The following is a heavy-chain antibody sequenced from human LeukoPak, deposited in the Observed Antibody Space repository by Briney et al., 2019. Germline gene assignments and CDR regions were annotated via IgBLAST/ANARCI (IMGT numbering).Heavy chain of an antibody. V-gene: IGHV1-69*13. CDR3: ARVGAYCSSSSCFDY. CDR2: IIPIFGTA. Sequence: SVKVSCKASGGTFSSYAISWVRQAPGQGLEWMGGIIPIFGTANYAQKFQGRVTITADESTSTAYMELRSLRSDDTAVYYCARVGAYCSSSSCFDYWDQGTLVTVSS. CDR1: GGTFSSYA. J-gene: IGHJ4*02. D-gene: IGHD2-2*01.